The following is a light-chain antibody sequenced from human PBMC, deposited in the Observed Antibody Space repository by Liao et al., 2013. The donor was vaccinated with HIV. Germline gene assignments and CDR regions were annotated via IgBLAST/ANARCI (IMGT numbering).Light chain of an antibody. CDR1: NIGSKS. Sequence: SSVLTQPPSVSLAPGKTARITCGGNNIGSKSVHWYQQKPGQAPLLVIYYDSGRPSGIPERISGSNSGNTATLTISRVEAGDEADYYCQVWLTGSGHPVFGGGTKLTVL. V-gene: IGLV3-21*04. CDR2: YDS. CDR3: QVWLTGSGHPV. J-gene: IGLJ3*02.